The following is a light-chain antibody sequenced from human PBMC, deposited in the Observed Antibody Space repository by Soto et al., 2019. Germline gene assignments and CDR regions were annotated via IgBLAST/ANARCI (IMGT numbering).Light chain of an antibody. CDR1: QSVSSSY. CDR2: GAS. V-gene: IGKV3-20*01. Sequence: EIVLTQSPGTLSLSPGERATLSCRASQSVSSSYLAWYQQKPGQAPRLLIYGASSRATGIPDRFSGSGSGTDFPLTISRLETEDFAVYYCHQYGGSPRTLGQGTKVEIK. J-gene: IGKJ1*01. CDR3: HQYGGSPRT.